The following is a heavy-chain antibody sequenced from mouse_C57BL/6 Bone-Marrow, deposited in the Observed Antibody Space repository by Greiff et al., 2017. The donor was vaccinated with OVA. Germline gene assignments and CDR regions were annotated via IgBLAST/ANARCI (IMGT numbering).Heavy chain of an antibody. CDR1: GYTFTSYG. CDR2: IYPRSGNT. CDR3: ARRGSSYGY. V-gene: IGHV1-81*01. D-gene: IGHD1-1*01. Sequence: VQGVESGAELARPGASVKLSCKASGYTFTSYGISWVKQRTGQGLEWIGEIYPRSGNTYYNEKFKGKATLTADKSSSTAYMELRSLTSEDSAVYFCARRGSSYGYWGQGTTLTVSS. J-gene: IGHJ2*01.